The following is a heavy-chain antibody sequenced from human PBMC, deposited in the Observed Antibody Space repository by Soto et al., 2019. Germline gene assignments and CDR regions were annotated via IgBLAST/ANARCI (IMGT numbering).Heavy chain of an antibody. CDR1: VFTFSSYG. D-gene: IGHD3-3*02. CDR3: ARDLANYYYYGMDV. J-gene: IGHJ6*02. V-gene: IGHV3-33*01. CDR2: IWYDGSNK. Sequence: QVQLVESGGGVVQPGRSLRVSCAASVFTFSSYGMHWVRQAPGKGLEWVAVIWYDGSNKYYADSVKGRFTISRDNSNNTLYLQMNSLRAEDTAVYYCARDLANYYYYGMDVWGQGTTVTVSS.